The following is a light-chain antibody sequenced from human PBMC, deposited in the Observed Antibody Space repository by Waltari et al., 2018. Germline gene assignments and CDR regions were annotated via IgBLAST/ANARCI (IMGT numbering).Light chain of an antibody. CDR2: AAS. J-gene: IGKJ3*01. CDR1: QNIGNC. V-gene: IGKV1-33*01. CDR3: QHYDTLFT. Sequence: DIKMNQSTSSLSASVGARVTITCQASQNIGNCFNWYQQESGKDHKHLIYAASTLEVGVPSRFSGSGSVTDFTCTISSLQPEDLATYYCQHYDTLFTFGPGTKVEFK.